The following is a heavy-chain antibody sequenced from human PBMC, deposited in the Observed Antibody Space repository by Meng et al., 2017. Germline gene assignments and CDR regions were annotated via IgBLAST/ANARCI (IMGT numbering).Heavy chain of an antibody. CDR1: GFTFSSYW. V-gene: IGHV3-7*01. Sequence: GGSLRLSGEASGFTFSSYWMSWVRQAPGKGLEGVANIKQDGSEKYYVDSGKGRFTISRDNAKNSLYLQMNRLRAEDTAVYYCAREGGSRAWRVTYAFDIWGQGTMVTVSS. J-gene: IGHJ3*02. CDR2: IKQDGSEK. CDR3: AREGGSRAWRVTYAFDI. D-gene: IGHD1-14*01.